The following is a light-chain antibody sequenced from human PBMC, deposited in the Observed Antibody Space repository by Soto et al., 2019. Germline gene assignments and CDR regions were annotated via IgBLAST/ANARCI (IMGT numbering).Light chain of an antibody. J-gene: IGKJ2*01. CDR2: GAS. CDR1: QSVSSNY. CDR3: QQYGTSPYT. V-gene: IGKV3-20*01. Sequence: EIVLTQSPDTLSLSPGERATLSCRASQSVSSNYLAWYQKKPGQAPRLLIYGASIRATGAPDRFSGSGSGTDFTLTISRLEPEDSAVYYCQQYGTSPYTFGQGTKLEIK.